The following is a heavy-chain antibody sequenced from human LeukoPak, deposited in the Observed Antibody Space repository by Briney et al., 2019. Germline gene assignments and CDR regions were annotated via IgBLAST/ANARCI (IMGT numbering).Heavy chain of an antibody. V-gene: IGHV1-69*04. CDR2: IIPILGIA. CDR1: GGTFSSYA. J-gene: IGHJ2*01. D-gene: IGHD3-22*01. Sequence: SVKVSCKASGGTFSSYAISWVRQAPGQGLEWMGRIIPILGIANYAQKFQGRVTITAGKSTSTAYMKLSSLRSEDTAVYYCARSHDSTTWYFDLWGRGTLVTVSS. CDR3: ARSHDSTTWYFDL.